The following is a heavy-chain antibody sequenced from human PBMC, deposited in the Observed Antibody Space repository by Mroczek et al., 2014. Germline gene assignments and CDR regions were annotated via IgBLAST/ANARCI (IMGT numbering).Heavy chain of an antibody. CDR1: GYTFTSYG. J-gene: IGHJ5*02. CDR3: ARDTRFLEWLRGVWFDP. Sequence: VQLVETGAEVKKPGASVKVSCKASGYTFTSYGISWVRQAPGQGLEWMGWISAYNGNTNYAQKLQGRVTMTTDTSTSTAYMELRSLRSDDTAVYYCARDTRFLEWLRGVWFDPWGQGTLVTVSS. D-gene: IGHD3-3*01. V-gene: IGHV1-18*01. CDR2: ISAYNGNT.